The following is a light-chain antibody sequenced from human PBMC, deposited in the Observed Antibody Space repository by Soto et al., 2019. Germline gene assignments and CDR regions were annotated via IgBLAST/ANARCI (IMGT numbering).Light chain of an antibody. J-gene: IGLJ1*01. Sequence: QSVLTQPASVSGSAGQSISISCAGTNSDIGRYNFVSWYQQRPGQAPQLLIFDVSNRPSGISDRFSGSKSGQTASLTISGLQAEDEADYYCNSYTSSSPPYVFGTG. CDR3: NSYTSSSPPYV. CDR2: DVS. V-gene: IGLV2-14*01. CDR1: NSDIGRYNF.